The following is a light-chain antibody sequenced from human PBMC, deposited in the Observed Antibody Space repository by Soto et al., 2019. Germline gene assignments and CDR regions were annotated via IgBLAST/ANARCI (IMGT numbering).Light chain of an antibody. Sequence: QSVLTQPPSASGTPGQRVTISCSGSSSNIGSNTVNWYQQLPGTAPKLLIYSNNQRPSGVPDRFSGSKSGTSASLAISGLQSEDEADYYCAAWDDSRNGVVFGGGTKLNVL. CDR3: AAWDDSRNGVV. V-gene: IGLV1-44*01. CDR1: SSNIGSNT. CDR2: SNN. J-gene: IGLJ2*01.